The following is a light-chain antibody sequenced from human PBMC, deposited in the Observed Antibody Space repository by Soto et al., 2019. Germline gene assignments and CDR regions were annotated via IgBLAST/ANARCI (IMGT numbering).Light chain of an antibody. CDR1: SSDVGGYNY. Sequence: QSALTQPASVSGSPGQSITISCTGTSSDVGGYNYVSWYQQHPGKAPKLMIYDVSNRPSGVSNRFSGSKSGNTASLTISGLPAEDEADYYCSSYTSISTVVFGGGTKLTVL. V-gene: IGLV2-14*01. CDR3: SSYTSISTVV. CDR2: DVS. J-gene: IGLJ2*01.